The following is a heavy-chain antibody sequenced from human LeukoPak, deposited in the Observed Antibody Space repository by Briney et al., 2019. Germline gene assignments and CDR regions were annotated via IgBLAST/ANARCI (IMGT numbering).Heavy chain of an antibody. Sequence: GESLKISCKASGYTFITYWIGWVRQMPGKGLKWMGIIYPGDSDTRYSPSFQGQVTISADKSISTAYLHWSSLKASDTAIYYCARPDDYGGKPAAFDIWGQGTLVTVSS. CDR3: ARPDDYGGKPAAFDI. CDR2: IYPGDSDT. D-gene: IGHD4-23*01. CDR1: GYTFITYW. V-gene: IGHV5-51*01. J-gene: IGHJ3*02.